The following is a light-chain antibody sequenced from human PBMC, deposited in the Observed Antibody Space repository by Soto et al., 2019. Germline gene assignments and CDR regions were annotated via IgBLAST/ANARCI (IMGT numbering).Light chain of an antibody. J-gene: IGKJ1*01. CDR1: QSVSIN. V-gene: IGKV3-15*01. Sequence: EIVMTQSPATLSVSPGEGVTLSCRASQSVSINLAWYQHKPGQAPRLLIYGASTRATGVPARFSGSGSGTDFTFTISSLQSEDLAVYYCQQYNNWPRTFGQGTKVELK. CDR3: QQYNNWPRT. CDR2: GAS.